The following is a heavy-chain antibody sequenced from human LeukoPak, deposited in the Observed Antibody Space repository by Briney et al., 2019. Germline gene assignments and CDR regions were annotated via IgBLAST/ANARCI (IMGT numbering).Heavy chain of an antibody. D-gene: IGHD6-19*01. Sequence: ASVKVSCKASGGTFSSYAINWVRQAPGQGLEWMGWVNPNSGNTGYAQKFQGRVTMTEDTSTDTAYMELSSLRSEDTAVYYCATNGGYIAVAAAFDYWGQGTLVTVSS. CDR3: ATNGGYIAVAAAFDY. CDR2: VNPNSGNT. J-gene: IGHJ4*02. CDR1: GGTFSSYA. V-gene: IGHV1-8*02.